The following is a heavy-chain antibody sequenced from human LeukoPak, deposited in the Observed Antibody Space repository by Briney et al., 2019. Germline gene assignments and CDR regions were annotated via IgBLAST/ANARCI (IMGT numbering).Heavy chain of an antibody. D-gene: IGHD3-22*01. CDR1: GGSISSGGYS. CDR3: ARAPYYYDSSTFDY. V-gene: IGHV4-30-2*01. CDR2: IYHSGST. Sequence: PSQTLSLTCAVSGGSISSGGYSWSWIRQPPGKGLEWIGYIYHSGSTYYNPSLKSRVTISVDRSKNQFSLKLSSVTAADTAVYYCARAPYYYDSSTFDYWGQGTLVTVSS. J-gene: IGHJ4*02.